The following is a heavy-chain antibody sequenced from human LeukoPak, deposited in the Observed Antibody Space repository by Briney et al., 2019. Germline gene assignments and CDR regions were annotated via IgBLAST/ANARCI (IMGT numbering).Heavy chain of an antibody. CDR2: ISWDGGST. V-gene: IGHV3-43*01. CDR3: AKSVGEMIMAPPDY. Sequence: PGGSLRLSCAASGFTFDDYTMHWVRQAPGKGLEWVSLISWDGGSTYYADSVKGRFTISRDNSKNSLYLRMNSLRTEDTALYYCAKSVGEMIMAPPDYWGQGTLVTVSS. J-gene: IGHJ4*02. CDR1: GFTFDDYT. D-gene: IGHD3-16*01.